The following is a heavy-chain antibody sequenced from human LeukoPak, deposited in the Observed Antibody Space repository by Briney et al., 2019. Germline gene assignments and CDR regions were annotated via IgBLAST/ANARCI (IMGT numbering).Heavy chain of an antibody. J-gene: IGHJ4*02. Sequence: SQTLSLTCTVPGGSISSGGYYWSWIRQHPGTGLEWIGYVYYSGSTYYNPSLKSRVTISVDTSKNQFSLKLSSVTAADTAVYYCARVESGYCSSTSCPTPFDYWGQGTLVTVSS. CDR3: ARVESGYCSSTSCPTPFDY. V-gene: IGHV4-31*03. CDR1: GGSISSGGYY. D-gene: IGHD2-2*01. CDR2: VYYSGST.